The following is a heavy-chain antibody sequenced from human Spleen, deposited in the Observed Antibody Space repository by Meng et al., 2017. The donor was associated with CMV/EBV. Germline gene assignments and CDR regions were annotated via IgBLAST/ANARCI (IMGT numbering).Heavy chain of an antibody. D-gene: IGHD2-21*01. CDR1: GGTFSSYT. V-gene: IGHV1-69*02. Sequence: SVKVSCKASGGTFSSYTISWVRQAPGQGLEWMGRIIPILGIANYAQKFQGRVTITADKSTSTAYMELSSLRSEDTAVYYCARGCTEGGGDCQGAEYFQHWGQGTLVTVSS. J-gene: IGHJ1*01. CDR2: IIPILGIA. CDR3: ARGCTEGGGDCQGAEYFQH.